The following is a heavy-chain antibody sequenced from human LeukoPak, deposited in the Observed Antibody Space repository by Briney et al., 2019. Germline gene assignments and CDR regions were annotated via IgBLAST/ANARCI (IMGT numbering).Heavy chain of an antibody. CDR2: ISSSSYI. CDR3: ASAGYYASSGYYHPESQFDY. V-gene: IGHV3-21*01. Sequence: GGTQRLSRAPSGFAFSSDGMKWGRRAPGKGLEWDSSISSSSYIYYADSVKGRFTISRDNAKNSLYLQMNSLRAEDTAVYYCASAGYYASSGYYHPESQFDYWGQGTVVTVSS. CDR1: GFAFSSDG. J-gene: IGHJ4*02. D-gene: IGHD3-22*01.